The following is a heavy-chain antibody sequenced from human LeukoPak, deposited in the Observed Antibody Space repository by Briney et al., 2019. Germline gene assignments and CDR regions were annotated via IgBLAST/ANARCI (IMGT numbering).Heavy chain of an antibody. CDR3: ARAGYSSSWYGYFDY. V-gene: IGHV3-33*01. D-gene: IGHD6-13*01. J-gene: IGHJ4*02. CDR2: IWYDGSNK. CDR1: GFTLSSYG. Sequence: PGGSLRLSCAASGFTLSSYGMHWVRQAPGKGLEWVAVIWYDGSNKYYADSVKGRFTISRDNSKNTLYLQMNSLRAEDTAVYYCARAGYSSSWYGYFDYWGQGTLVTVSS.